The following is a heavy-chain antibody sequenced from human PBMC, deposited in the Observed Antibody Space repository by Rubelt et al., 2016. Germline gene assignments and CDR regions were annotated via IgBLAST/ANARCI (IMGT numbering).Heavy chain of an antibody. CDR3: ARESRHTPPDY. CDR2: IYYSGSI. Sequence: QLQLQESGPGLVKPSETLSLTCTVSGGSISSSSYYWGWIRQPPGKGLEWIGSIYYSGSIYYNPSLNSPVTISVDRSKNQCSLELSSVTAADTALYYCARESRHTPPDYWGQGTLVTVSS. V-gene: IGHV4-39*07. J-gene: IGHJ4*02. CDR1: GGSISSSSYY.